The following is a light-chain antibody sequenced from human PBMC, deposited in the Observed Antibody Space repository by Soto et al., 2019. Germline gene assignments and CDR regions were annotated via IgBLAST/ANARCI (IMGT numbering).Light chain of an antibody. CDR2: DAS. V-gene: IGKV1-5*01. CDR3: QQYNNYPWT. J-gene: IGKJ1*01. CDR1: QSISSE. Sequence: DIQMTQSPSTLSASVGDRVSITCRASQSISSELAWYQQRSGRAPRLLIYDASTLESGVPLRFSGSGSGTEFTLTISSLQPDDVATYYCQQYNNYPWTFGQGTKVEIK.